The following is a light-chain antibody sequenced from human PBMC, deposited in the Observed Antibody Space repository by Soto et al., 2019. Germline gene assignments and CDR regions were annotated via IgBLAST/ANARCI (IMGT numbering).Light chain of an antibody. V-gene: IGKV4-1*01. CDR1: QSVSYSSNNKNY. CDR2: WAS. J-gene: IGKJ2*01. Sequence: DIVMTQSPDSLAVSLGERATINCKSSQSVSYSSNNKNYLAWYQQRTGQPHKLLIYWASTRESGVPDRFSGSGSGTDFTLTISSLQAEDVAVYYCHQYESTPPTFGQGTKLEIK. CDR3: HQYESTPPT.